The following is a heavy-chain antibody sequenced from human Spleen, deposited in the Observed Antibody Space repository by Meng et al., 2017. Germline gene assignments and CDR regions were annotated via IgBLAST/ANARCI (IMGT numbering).Heavy chain of an antibody. CDR2: IDPKNGDT. V-gene: IGHV1-2*06. CDR1: GYNFPDYY. D-gene: IGHD6-13*01. J-gene: IGHJ4*02. Sequence: ASVKVSFKPSGYNFPDYYIHWVRQAPGQGLEWMGRIDPKNGDTHYAQKFQGRVTMTGDTSISTAYMDLSGLRSDDTAVYYCARDEDISAAGKLFGDYWGQGTLVTVSS. CDR3: ARDEDISAAGKLFGDY.